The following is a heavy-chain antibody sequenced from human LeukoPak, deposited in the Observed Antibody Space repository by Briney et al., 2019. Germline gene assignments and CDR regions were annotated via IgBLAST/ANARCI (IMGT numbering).Heavy chain of an antibody. V-gene: IGHV3-23*01. D-gene: IGHD6-6*01. Sequence: PGGSLSFSCAASGFTFSSYAMSWVRQAPGKGLEWVSDISGSGGTTYYADSVQGRFTISRDNSKNTLYLQMNSLRAEDTAVYYCAKAPEYDSYYFDYWGQGTLVTVSS. J-gene: IGHJ4*02. CDR1: GFTFSSYA. CDR2: ISGSGGTT. CDR3: AKAPEYDSYYFDY.